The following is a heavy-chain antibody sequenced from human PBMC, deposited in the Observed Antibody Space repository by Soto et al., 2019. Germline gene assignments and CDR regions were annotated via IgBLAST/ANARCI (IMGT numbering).Heavy chain of an antibody. CDR1: GFTFSDYC. V-gene: IGHV3-11*01. CDR3: ARDKGHWSGHSFQDRRYYHYYMDV. Sequence: PGGSLRLSCAASGFTFSDYCMSWIRQAPGKGLEWVSYISSSGSTIYYADSVKGRFTISRDNAKNSLYLQMNSLRAEDTAVYYCARDKGHWSGHSFQDRRYYHYYMDVWGKGTTVTGSS. J-gene: IGHJ6*03. CDR2: ISSSGSTI. D-gene: IGHD3-3*01.